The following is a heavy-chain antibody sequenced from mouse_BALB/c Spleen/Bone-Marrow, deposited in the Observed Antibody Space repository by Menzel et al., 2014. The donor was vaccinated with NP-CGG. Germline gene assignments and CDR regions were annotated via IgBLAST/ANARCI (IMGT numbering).Heavy chain of an antibody. V-gene: IGHV14-3*02. CDR2: IDPANGNT. Sequence: EVQLQQSGAELVKPGASVKLSCTASGFNIEDTYMHWVKQRPEQGLEWIGRIDPANGNTKYDPKFQGKATITADTSSNTAYLQLSSLTSEDTAVDYCAEITTAAYYVMDYWGQGTSVTVSS. J-gene: IGHJ4*01. D-gene: IGHD1-2*01. CDR3: AEITTAAYYVMDY. CDR1: GFNIEDTY.